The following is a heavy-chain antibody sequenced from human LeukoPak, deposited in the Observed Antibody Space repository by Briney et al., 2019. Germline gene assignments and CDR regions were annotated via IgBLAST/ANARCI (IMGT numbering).Heavy chain of an antibody. J-gene: IGHJ4*02. V-gene: IGHV4-59*03. D-gene: IGHD6-19*01. CDR1: GGSINNYH. CDR2: FYHSGST. Sequence: SETLSLTCAVSGGSINNYHWSWIRQPPGKELEWIGCFYHSGSTTYNPSLKSRVTISVDASKSVFSLKLDSVTAADTAMYFCASTQQWLAFDYWGQGILVTVSS. CDR3: ASTQQWLAFDY.